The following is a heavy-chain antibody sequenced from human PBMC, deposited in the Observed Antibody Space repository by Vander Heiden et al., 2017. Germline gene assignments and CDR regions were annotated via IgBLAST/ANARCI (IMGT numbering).Heavy chain of an antibody. V-gene: IGHV3-33*01. CDR1: GFTFGRYG. J-gene: IGHJ4*02. D-gene: IGHD2-2*01. CDR3: VRSLECEYQVVCEFDY. Sequence: QVQLVESGGGMVQPGRSLGLSCAASGFTFGRYGMHWVRQAPGKRREWGTFIWSDGTNKYYGDSVKGRFTVSRDNSKNTLYLQMNSLRAEDTAVYYCVRSLECEYQVVCEFDYWGQGALGHRLL. CDR2: IWSDGTNK.